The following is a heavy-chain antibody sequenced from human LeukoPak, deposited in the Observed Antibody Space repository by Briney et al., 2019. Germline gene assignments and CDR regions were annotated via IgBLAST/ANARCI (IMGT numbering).Heavy chain of an antibody. Sequence: PAQTLSLTCAVSGVSISSGSMYWSCIPQPAGMGLEWIGRIDASGSTNYIPTLQRRVTISVDTSKNQCSLNLSSVTAADTGVYYCARVIVTLDAFYIWGQGTMVTVSS. CDR3: ARVIVTLDAFYI. CDR2: IDASGST. D-gene: IGHD3-9*01. CDR1: GVSISSGSMY. J-gene: IGHJ3*02. V-gene: IGHV4-61*02.